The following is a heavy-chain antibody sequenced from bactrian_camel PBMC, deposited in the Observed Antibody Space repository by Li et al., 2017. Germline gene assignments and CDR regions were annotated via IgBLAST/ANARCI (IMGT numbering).Heavy chain of an antibody. CDR1: YSSSSYC. J-gene: IGHJ4*01. Sequence: VQLVESGGGSVQAGGSLRLSCGYSSSSYCMAWFRQAPGKEREGVALLHTSENRAVYVDAVKGRFTISQDNAKNTVYLQMNNLKSEDTAVYYCAADPTVRIDGRCPADRVWYNYWGQGTQVTVS. D-gene: IGHD2*01. CDR2: LHTSENRA. V-gene: IGHV3S1*01. CDR3: AADPTVRIDGRCPADRVWYNY.